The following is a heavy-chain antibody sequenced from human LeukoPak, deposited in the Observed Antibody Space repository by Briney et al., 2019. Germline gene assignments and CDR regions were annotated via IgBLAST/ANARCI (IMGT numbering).Heavy chain of an antibody. CDR2: IYYSGST. J-gene: IGHJ5*02. CDR3: ARDPPYSRGVSNWFDP. V-gene: IGHV4-39*07. CDR1: GGSISSSSYY. Sequence: SETLSLTCTVSGGSISSSSYYWGWIRQPPGKGLEWIGSIYYSGSTYYNPSLKSRVTISVDTSKNQFSLKLSSVTAADTAVYYCARDPPYSRGVSNWFDPWGQGTLVTVSS. D-gene: IGHD6-13*01.